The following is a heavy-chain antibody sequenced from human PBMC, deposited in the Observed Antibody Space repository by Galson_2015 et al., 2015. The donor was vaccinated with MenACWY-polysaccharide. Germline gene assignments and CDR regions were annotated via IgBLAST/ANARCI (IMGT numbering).Heavy chain of an antibody. CDR1: GFTFSNYA. CDR2: IGGSGSNT. D-gene: IGHD2-2*01. J-gene: IGHJ4*02. CDR3: ARVRYSTGKYQLDC. V-gene: IGHV3-23*01. Sequence: SLRLSCAASGFTFSNYAMSWVRQAPGKGLEWVSTIGGSGSNTHYADSVKGRFTISRDNSKNTLSLQMNSLRAEDTAVYYCARVRYSTGKYQLDCWGQGTLVAVSS.